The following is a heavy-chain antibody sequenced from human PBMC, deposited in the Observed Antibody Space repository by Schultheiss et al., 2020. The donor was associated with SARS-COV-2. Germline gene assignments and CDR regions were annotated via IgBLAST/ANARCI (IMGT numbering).Heavy chain of an antibody. CDR1: GDSVSSNSAA. J-gene: IGHJ6*02. CDR2: TYYRSKWYN. Sequence: SQTLSLTCAISGDSVSSNSAAWNWIRQSPSRGLEWLGRTYYRSKWYNDYAVSVKSRITINPDTSKNQFSLQLNSVTPEDAAVYFCVRAERDYFYYGMDVWGLGTTVTVSS. CDR3: VRAERDYFYYGMDV. V-gene: IGHV6-1*01.